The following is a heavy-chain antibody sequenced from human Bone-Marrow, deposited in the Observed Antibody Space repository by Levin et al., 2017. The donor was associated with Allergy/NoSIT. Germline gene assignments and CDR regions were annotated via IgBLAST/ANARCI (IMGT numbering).Heavy chain of an antibody. D-gene: IGHD6-13*01. Sequence: SQTLSLTCAVYGGSFSGYYWSWIRQPPGKGLEWIGEINHSGSTNYNPSLKSRVTISVDTSKNQFSLKLSSVTAADTAVYYCARGRSGYSSSWFDYWGQGTLVTVSS. CDR3: ARGRSGYSSSWFDY. J-gene: IGHJ4*02. V-gene: IGHV4-34*01. CDR1: GGSFSGYY. CDR2: INHSGST.